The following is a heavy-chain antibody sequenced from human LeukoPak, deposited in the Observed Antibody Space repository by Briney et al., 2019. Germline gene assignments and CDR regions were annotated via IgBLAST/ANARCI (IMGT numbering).Heavy chain of an antibody. J-gene: IGHJ4*02. D-gene: IGHD3-9*01. CDR1: GGTFSSYA. CDR2: ISAYNGNT. CDR3: AISDILTGYYSTTFDY. Sequence: ASEKVSCKASGGTFSSYAISWVRQAPGQGLEWMGWISAYNGNTNYALKLQGRVTMTTDTPTSTAYMELRSLRSDDTAVYYCAISDILTGYYSTTFDYWGQGTLVTVSS. V-gene: IGHV1-18*01.